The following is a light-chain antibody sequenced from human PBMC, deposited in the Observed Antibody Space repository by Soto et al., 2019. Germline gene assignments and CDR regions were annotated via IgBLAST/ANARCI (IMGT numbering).Light chain of an antibody. J-gene: IGKJ1*01. CDR1: QPLVHTDANTH. CDR2: RVS. CDR3: MQGTYLRT. V-gene: IGKV2-30*02. Sequence: DAVMTHSPLYLTVTIGQPPSISRSSSQPLVHTDANTHWHWRQQRPGQSPRRLIYRVSNRDSGGTDRFSGSGSGTDFTLKISRVEAEDVGVYYCMQGTYLRTFGQGTKVDI.